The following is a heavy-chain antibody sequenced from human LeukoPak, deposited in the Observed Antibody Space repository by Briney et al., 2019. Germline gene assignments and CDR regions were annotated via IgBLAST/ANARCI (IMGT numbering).Heavy chain of an antibody. CDR2: ISAYNGNT. CDR3: ARDDRDGYNYCYDY. CDR1: GYTFTSYG. J-gene: IGHJ4*02. D-gene: IGHD5-24*01. V-gene: IGHV1-18*01. Sequence: ASVKVSCKASGYTFTSYGISWVRQAPGQGLEWMGWISAYNGNTNYAQKLQGRVTMTTDTSTSTAYMELRGLRSDDTAVYYCARDDRDGYNYCYDYWGQGTLVTVSS.